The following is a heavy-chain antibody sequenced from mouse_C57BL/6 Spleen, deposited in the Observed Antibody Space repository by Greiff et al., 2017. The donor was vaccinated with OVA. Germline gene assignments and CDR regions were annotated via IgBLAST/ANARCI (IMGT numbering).Heavy chain of an antibody. CDR3: ARSSNPTVVAYYYAMDY. CDR1: GYTFTSYG. V-gene: IGHV1-81*01. J-gene: IGHJ4*01. D-gene: IGHD1-1*01. CDR2: IYPRSGNT. Sequence: VKLVESGAELARPGASVKLSCKASGYTFTSYGISWVKQRTGQGLEWIGEIYPRSGNTYYNEKFKGKATLTADKSSSTAYMELRSLTSEDSAVYFCARSSNPTVVAYYYAMDYWGQGTSVTVSS.